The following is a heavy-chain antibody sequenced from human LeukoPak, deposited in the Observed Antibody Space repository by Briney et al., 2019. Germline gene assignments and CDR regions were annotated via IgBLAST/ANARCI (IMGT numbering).Heavy chain of an antibody. V-gene: IGHV4-34*01. CDR1: GGSFSGYY. CDR2: INHSGST. D-gene: IGHD5-24*01. Sequence: SEILSLTCAVYGGSFSGYYWSWIRQPPGKGLEWIGEINHSGSTNYNPSLKSRVTISVDTSKNQFSLKLSSVTAADTAVYYCARGGGDGSPWGQGTLVTVSS. CDR3: ARGGGDGSP. J-gene: IGHJ5*02.